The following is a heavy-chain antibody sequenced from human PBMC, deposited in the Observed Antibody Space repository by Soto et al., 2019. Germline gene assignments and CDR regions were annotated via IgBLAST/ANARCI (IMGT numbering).Heavy chain of an antibody. CDR1: GFTFSSYG. CDR2: ISYDGSNK. J-gene: IGHJ4*02. CDR3: AKDTLYSSSYYFDY. V-gene: IGHV3-30*18. Sequence: GGSLRLSCAASGFTFSSYGMHWVRQAPGKGLEWVAVISYDGSNKYYADSVKGRFTISRDNSKNTLYLQMNSLRAEDTAVYYCAKDTLYSSSYYFDYWGQGTRVTVSS. D-gene: IGHD6-6*01.